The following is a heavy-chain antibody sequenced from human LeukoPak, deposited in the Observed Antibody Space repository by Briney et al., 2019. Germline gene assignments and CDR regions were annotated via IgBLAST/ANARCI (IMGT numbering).Heavy chain of an antibody. J-gene: IGHJ4*02. CDR3: ARESAAAGNFDY. D-gene: IGHD6-13*01. CDR1: GGTFSSYA. V-gene: IGHV1-69*13. Sequence: SVKVSCKASGGTFSSYAISWVRQAPGQGLEWMGGIIPIFGTANYAQKFQGRVTITADESTSTAYMELSSLRSEDTAVYYCARESAAAGNFDYWGRGTLVTVSS. CDR2: IIPIFGTA.